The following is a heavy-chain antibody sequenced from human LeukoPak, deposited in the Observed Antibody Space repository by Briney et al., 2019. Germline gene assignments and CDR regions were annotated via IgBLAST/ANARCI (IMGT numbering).Heavy chain of an antibody. J-gene: IGHJ4*02. V-gene: IGHV4-39*01. CDR3: ASGRGGGDSIDY. Sequence: PSETLSLTCTVSGGSISSSSYYWGWIRQPPGKGLEWIGSIYYSGSTYYNPSLKSRVTISVDTSKNQFSLKLSSVTAADTAVYYCASGRGGGDSIDYWGQGTLVTVSS. CDR2: IYYSGST. D-gene: IGHD2-21*02. CDR1: GGSISSSSYY.